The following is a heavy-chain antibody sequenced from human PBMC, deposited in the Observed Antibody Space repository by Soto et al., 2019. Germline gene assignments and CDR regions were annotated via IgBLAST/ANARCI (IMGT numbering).Heavy chain of an antibody. CDR1: GFTFGSFT. Sequence: PGGSLRLSCAASGFTFGSFTMHWVRQAPGKGLEWVAVISYDDGDNKYYADSVKGRFTISRDNSKNTLYLQMNSLRAEDTAVYYCAKDWRLDYWGQGTKVTVSS. J-gene: IGHJ4*02. D-gene: IGHD2-21*02. CDR3: AKDWRLDY. V-gene: IGHV3-30-3*01. CDR2: ISYDDGDNK.